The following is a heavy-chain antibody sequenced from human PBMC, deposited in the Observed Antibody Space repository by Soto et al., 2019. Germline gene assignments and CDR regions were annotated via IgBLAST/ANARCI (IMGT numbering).Heavy chain of an antibody. CDR3: ARGDRQQLVPEDAFDI. CDR2: INPNSGGT. V-gene: IGHV1-2*02. CDR1: GYTFTGYY. J-gene: IGHJ3*02. Sequence: ASVKVSCKASGYTFTGYYMHWVRQAPGQGLEWMGWINPNSGGTNYAQKFQGRATMTRDTSISTAYMELSRLRSDDTAVYYCARGDRQQLVPEDAFDIWGQGTMVTVSS. D-gene: IGHD6-13*01.